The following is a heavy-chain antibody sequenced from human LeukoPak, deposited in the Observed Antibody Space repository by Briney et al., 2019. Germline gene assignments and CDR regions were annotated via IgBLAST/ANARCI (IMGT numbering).Heavy chain of an antibody. CDR2: IYYSGST. CDR1: GGSISNHY. D-gene: IGHD6-13*01. Sequence: PSETLSLTCTVSGGSISNHYWSWIRQPPGKGLEWIGYIYYSGSTNYDPSLKSRVTIPVDTSKNQFSLKLSSVTAADTAVYYCARHRTMYSSSWNWFDPWGQGTLVTVSS. CDR3: ARHRTMYSSSWNWFDP. J-gene: IGHJ5*02. V-gene: IGHV4-59*08.